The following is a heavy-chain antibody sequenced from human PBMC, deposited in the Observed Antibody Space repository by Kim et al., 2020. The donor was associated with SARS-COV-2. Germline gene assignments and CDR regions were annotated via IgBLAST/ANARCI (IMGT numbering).Heavy chain of an antibody. CDR3: ARHYYDSSGYYHSPAYYFDY. CDR1: GGSISSYY. V-gene: IGHV4-59*08. Sequence: SETLSLTCPVSGGSISSYYWSWIRQPPGKGLEWIGYIYYSGSTNYNPSLKSRVTISVDTSKNQFSLKLSSVTAADTAVYYCARHYYDSSGYYHSPAYYFDYWGQGTLVTVSS. CDR2: IYYSGST. D-gene: IGHD3-22*01. J-gene: IGHJ4*02.